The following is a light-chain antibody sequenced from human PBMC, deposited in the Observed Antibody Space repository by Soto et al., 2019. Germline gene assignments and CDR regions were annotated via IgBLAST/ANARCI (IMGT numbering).Light chain of an antibody. V-gene: IGKV1-39*01. CDR2: AAS. CDR1: QSISSY. CDR3: QQYNSYPRT. Sequence: DIQMTQSPSSLSASVGDRVTITCRASQSISSYLNWYQQKPGKAPKLLIYAASSLQSGVSSRFSGSGSGTDFTLTISSLQPEDFATYYCQQYNSYPRTFGGGTKVDI. J-gene: IGKJ4*01.